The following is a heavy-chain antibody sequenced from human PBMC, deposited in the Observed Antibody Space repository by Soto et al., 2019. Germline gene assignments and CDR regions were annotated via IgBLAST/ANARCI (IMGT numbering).Heavy chain of an antibody. CDR3: AKEGEHSSGWANFDY. D-gene: IGHD6-19*01. CDR1: GFTFSSYA. V-gene: IGHV3-23*01. CDR2: ISGSGGST. J-gene: IGHJ4*02. Sequence: EVQLLESGGDLVQPGGSLRLSCAASGFTFSSYAMSWVRQAPGKGLEWVSAISGSGGSTYYADSVKGRFTISRDNPKNTLDLQRNSLRGEDTAVYYCAKEGEHSSGWANFDYWGQGTLVTVSS.